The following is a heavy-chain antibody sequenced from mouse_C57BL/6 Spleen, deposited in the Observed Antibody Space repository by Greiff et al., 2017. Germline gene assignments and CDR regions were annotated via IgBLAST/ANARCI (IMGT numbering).Heavy chain of an antibody. D-gene: IGHD1-1*01. CDR3: ANQAYYGSSSYYYAMDY. CDR1: GYTFTSYW. CDR2: IHPNSGST. Sequence: VQLQQPGAELVKPGASVKLSCKASGYTFTSYWMHWVKQRPGQGLEWIGMIHPNSGSTNYNEKFKSKATLTVDKSSSTAYMQLSSLTSEGAAVYYCANQAYYGSSSYYYAMDYWGQGTSVTVSS. V-gene: IGHV1-64*01. J-gene: IGHJ4*01.